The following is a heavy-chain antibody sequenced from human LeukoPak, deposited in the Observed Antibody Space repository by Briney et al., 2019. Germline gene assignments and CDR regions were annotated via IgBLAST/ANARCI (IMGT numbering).Heavy chain of an antibody. CDR1: GFTFSSYG. Sequence: GRSLRLSCAASGFTFSSYGMHWVRQAPGKGLEWVAVISYDGSNKYYTDSVKGRFTISRDNSKNTLYLQMNSLRAEDTAVYYCARGLIRAPDGFDIWGQGTMVTVSS. CDR3: ARGLIRAPDGFDI. V-gene: IGHV3-30*03. J-gene: IGHJ3*02. CDR2: ISYDGSNK. D-gene: IGHD2-8*01.